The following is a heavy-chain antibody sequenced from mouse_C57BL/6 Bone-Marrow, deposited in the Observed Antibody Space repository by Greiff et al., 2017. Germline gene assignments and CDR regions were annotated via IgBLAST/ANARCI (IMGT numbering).Heavy chain of an antibody. CDR1: GFTFNTYA. CDR3: VRDYYGSSHWYFDV. Sequence: EVHLVESGGGLVQPKGSLKLSCAASGFTFNTYAMHWVRQAPGTGLEWVARIRSKSSNYATYYADSVKDRFTISRDDSQSMLYLQMINLKTEDTAMDYCVRDYYGSSHWYFDVWGTGTTVTVSS. J-gene: IGHJ1*03. D-gene: IGHD1-1*01. V-gene: IGHV10-3*01. CDR2: IRSKSSNYAT.